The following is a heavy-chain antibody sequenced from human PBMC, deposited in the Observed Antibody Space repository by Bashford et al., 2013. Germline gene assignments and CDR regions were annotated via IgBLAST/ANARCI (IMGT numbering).Heavy chain of an antibody. D-gene: IGHD3-16*01. CDR2: IYPGDSDT. Sequence: WVRQMPGKGLEWMGSIYPGDSDTRYSPSFQGQVTISADNSISTAYLQWSSLKASDTAMYYCARQGGYFDYWGQGTLVTVSS. J-gene: IGHJ4*02. V-gene: IGHV5-51*01. CDR3: ARQGGYFDY.